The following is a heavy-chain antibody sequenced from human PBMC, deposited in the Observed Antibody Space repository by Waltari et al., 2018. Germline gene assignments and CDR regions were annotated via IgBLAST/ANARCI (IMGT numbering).Heavy chain of an antibody. V-gene: IGHV4-4*02. D-gene: IGHD3-3*01. CDR1: GGSISSSNW. J-gene: IGHJ4*02. CDR3: ASSSITIFGVVTNFDY. CDR2: IYHSGST. Sequence: QVQLQESGPGLVKPSGTLSLTCAVSGGSISSSNWWSWVRQPPGKGLAWIGEIYHSGSTNDNPALKSRVTISVDKSKNQFSLKLSSVTAADTAVYYCASSSITIFGVVTNFDYWGQGTLVTVSS.